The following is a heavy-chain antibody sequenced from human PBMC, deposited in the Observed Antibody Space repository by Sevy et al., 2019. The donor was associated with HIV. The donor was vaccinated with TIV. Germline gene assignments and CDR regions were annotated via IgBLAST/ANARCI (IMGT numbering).Heavy chain of an antibody. CDR3: ARVDPPGIAVAGTLNY. V-gene: IGHV3-23*01. Sequence: GGSLRLSCAASGFTFSSYAMSWVRQAPGKGLEWVSAISGSGGSTYYADSVKGRFTISRDNSKNTLYLQMNSLRAEDTAVYYCARVDPPGIAVAGTLNYWGQGTLVTVSS. J-gene: IGHJ4*02. D-gene: IGHD6-19*01. CDR1: GFTFSSYA. CDR2: ISGSGGST.